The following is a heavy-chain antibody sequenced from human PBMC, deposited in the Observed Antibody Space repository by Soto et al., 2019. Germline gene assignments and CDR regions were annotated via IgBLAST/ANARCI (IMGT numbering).Heavy chain of an antibody. CDR3: ARVFTMVRGVRYYGMDV. Sequence: SETLSLTCTVSGGSISSYYWSWIRQPPGEGLEWIGYIYYSGSTNYNPSLKSRVTISVDTSKNQFSLKLSSVTAADTAVYYCARVFTMVRGVRYYGMDVWGQGTTVTV. CDR2: IYYSGST. CDR1: GGSISSYY. V-gene: IGHV4-59*01. D-gene: IGHD3-10*01. J-gene: IGHJ6*02.